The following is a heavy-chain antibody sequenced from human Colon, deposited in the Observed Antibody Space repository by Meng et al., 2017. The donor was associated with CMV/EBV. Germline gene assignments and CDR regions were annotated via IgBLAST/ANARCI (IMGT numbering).Heavy chain of an antibody. V-gene: IGHV3-73*01. CDR3: TRQTWWELLSSDYYYGMDV. D-gene: IGHD1-26*01. J-gene: IGHJ6*02. Sequence: GGSLRVSCAASGFTFSGSAMHWVRQASGKGLEWVGRIRNKANSYAAAYAASVKGRFTISRDDSKNTAYLQMNNLKTEDTAVDYCTRQTWWELLSSDYYYGMDVWGQGTTVTVSS. CDR1: GFTFSGSA. CDR2: IRNKANSYAA.